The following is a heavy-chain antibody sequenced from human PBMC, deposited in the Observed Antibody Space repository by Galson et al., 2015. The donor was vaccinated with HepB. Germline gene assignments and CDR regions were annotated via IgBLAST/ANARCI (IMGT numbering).Heavy chain of an antibody. CDR2: IYPDDSDA. D-gene: IGHD3-22*01. CDR3: ARQDYYDRKGAFDI. CDR1: GYSFTSHW. Sequence: QSGAEVKKPGESLKISCKGSGYSFTSHWIGWVRQMSGKGLEWMGIIYPDDSDARYSPSFQGQVTISADRSISTAYLQWSSLKASDTAIYYCARQDYYDRKGAFDIWGQGTRVTVSS. V-gene: IGHV5-51*01. J-gene: IGHJ3*02.